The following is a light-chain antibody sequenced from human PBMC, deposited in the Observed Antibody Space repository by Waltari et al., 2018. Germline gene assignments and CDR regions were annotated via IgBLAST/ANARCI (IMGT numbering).Light chain of an antibody. V-gene: IGLV5-45*01. CDR1: SGISVGTYK. CDR3: MILHNNAVV. CDR2: YRSDSTN. J-gene: IGLJ3*02. Sequence: QAVLTQPASLSASPGASVSLTCTLRSGISVGTYKIYWYQQRPGSPPQFLVKYRSDSTNERGSGVPSRFSGARYTSANAGILLISGLQSEDEADYYCMILHNNAVVFGGGTRLTVL.